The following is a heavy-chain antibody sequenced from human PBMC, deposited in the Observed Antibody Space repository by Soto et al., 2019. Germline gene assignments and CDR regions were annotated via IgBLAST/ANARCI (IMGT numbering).Heavy chain of an antibody. J-gene: IGHJ5*02. Sequence: GGSLRLSCAASGFTFSDYYMSWIRQAPGKGLEWVSYISSSSSYTNYADSVKGRFTISRDDAKNSLYLQMNSLRAEDTAVYYCAKDLTRQLAYWLDPWGQGTQVTVSS. D-gene: IGHD6-6*01. CDR2: ISSSSSYT. V-gene: IGHV3-11*06. CDR3: AKDLTRQLAYWLDP. CDR1: GFTFSDYY.